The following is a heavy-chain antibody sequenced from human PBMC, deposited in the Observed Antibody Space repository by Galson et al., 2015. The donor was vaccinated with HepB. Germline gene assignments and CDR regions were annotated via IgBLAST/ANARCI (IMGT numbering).Heavy chain of an antibody. V-gene: IGHV3-48*03. Sequence: SLRLSCAASGFTFSSYEMHWVRQAPGKGLEWVSYISKSGWTTYYADSVKGRFTISRDNAKNSLYLQMNRLRAEDTAVYYCARDPGIAAAGTNVDYWGQGILVTVSS. D-gene: IGHD6-13*01. J-gene: IGHJ4*02. CDR2: ISKSGWTT. CDR3: ARDPGIAAAGTNVDY. CDR1: GFTFSSYE.